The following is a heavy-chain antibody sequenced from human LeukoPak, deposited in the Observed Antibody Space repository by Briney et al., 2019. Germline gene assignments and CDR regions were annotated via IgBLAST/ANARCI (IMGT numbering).Heavy chain of an antibody. J-gene: IGHJ4*02. CDR1: DVSIRNYY. CDR2: VSNSGNT. D-gene: IGHD3-22*01. CDR3: AGRAFYDSSGLDF. V-gene: IGHV4-59*08. Sequence: SETLSLTCSVSDVSIRNYYWPWIRQPPGKGLEWIGHVSNSGNTKYNPSLKSRVAISIDTSKKHFSLNLSSVGAADTAVYYCAGRAFYDSSGLDFWGQGILVTGSS.